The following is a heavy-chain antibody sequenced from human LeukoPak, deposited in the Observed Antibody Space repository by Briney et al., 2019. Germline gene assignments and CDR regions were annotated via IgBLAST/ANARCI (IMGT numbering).Heavy chain of an antibody. D-gene: IGHD6-13*01. J-gene: IGHJ4*02. Sequence: GGSLRLSCAASGFSFVGYAIHWVRQAPGKGLEWVAVVSYDGSNTYYADSVKGRFAISRDNSKKTLYLQMNSLRGDDTAVYYCAREVSWYYFDYWGQGILVTVSS. CDR1: GFSFVGYA. CDR3: AREVSWYYFDY. CDR2: VSYDGSNT. V-gene: IGHV3-30*09.